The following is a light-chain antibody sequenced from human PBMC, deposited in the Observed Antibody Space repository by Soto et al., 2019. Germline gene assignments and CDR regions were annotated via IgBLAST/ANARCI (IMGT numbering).Light chain of an antibody. Sequence: EIVMTQSPATLSVSPGERATLSCRASQSVSSNLAWYQQKPGQAPRLLIYGVSTRATGIPARFSGSGSGTEFTLTISSLQSEDFEIYYCQQYNNWPITFGQGTRLEIK. CDR1: QSVSSN. CDR3: QQYNNWPIT. J-gene: IGKJ5*01. V-gene: IGKV3-15*01. CDR2: GVS.